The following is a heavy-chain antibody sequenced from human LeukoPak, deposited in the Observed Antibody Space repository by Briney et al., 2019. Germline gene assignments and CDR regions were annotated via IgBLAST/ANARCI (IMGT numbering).Heavy chain of an antibody. V-gene: IGHV4-31*03. Sequence: KASETLSLTCTVSGGSISSVGYSGSWIRHHPGKGLEWIGYIYYSGSTYYNPSLKSRVTISVDTSKNQFSLKLNSVTAADTAVYYCARHGAVVVPAAMGWYFDYWGQGTLVTVSS. CDR3: ARHGAVVVPAAMGWYFDY. D-gene: IGHD2-2*01. CDR2: IYYSGST. CDR1: GGSISSVGYS. J-gene: IGHJ4*02.